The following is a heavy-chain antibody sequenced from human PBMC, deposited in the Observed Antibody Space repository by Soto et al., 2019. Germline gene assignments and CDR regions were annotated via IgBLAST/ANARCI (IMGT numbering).Heavy chain of an antibody. J-gene: IGHJ3*02. Sequence: PSETLSLTCTVSGGSISSYYWSWIRQPPGEGLEWIGYIYYSGSTNYNPSLKSRVTISVDTSKNQFSLKLSSVTAADTAVYYCARDSGAARTTPENNAFDIWAQGTMVTVSS. CDR1: GGSISSYY. V-gene: IGHV4-59*01. CDR2: IYYSGST. D-gene: IGHD6-6*01. CDR3: ARDSGAARTTPENNAFDI.